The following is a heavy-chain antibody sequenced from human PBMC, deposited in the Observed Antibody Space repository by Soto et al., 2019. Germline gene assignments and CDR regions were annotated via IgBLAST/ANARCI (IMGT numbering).Heavy chain of an antibody. J-gene: IGHJ4*02. CDR3: ARDMNYEEKLFDY. D-gene: IGHD3-22*01. CDR1: GFTFSSYS. CDR2: ISSSSSYI. V-gene: IGHV3-21*01. Sequence: PVGSLRLSCAASGFTFSSYSMNWVRQAPGKGLEWVSSISSSSSYIYYADSVKGRFTISRDNAKNSLYLQMNSLRAEDTAVYYCARDMNYEEKLFDYWGQGTLVTVSS.